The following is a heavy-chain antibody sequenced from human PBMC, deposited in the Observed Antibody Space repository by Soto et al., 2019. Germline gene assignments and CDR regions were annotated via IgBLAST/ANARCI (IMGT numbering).Heavy chain of an antibody. CDR2: IYIGGST. V-gene: IGHV3-53*02. CDR1: GFSVSSNY. Sequence: EVQLVETGGGLIQPGGSLRLSCAASGFSVSSNYMSWVRQAPGKGLEWVSVIYIGGSTDYADSVKGRFTVSRDNSKNTLYLQMNSLRAEDTAVYYCARVGPAAVATLYFDYWGQGTLVTVSS. D-gene: IGHD6-13*01. CDR3: ARVGPAAVATLYFDY. J-gene: IGHJ4*02.